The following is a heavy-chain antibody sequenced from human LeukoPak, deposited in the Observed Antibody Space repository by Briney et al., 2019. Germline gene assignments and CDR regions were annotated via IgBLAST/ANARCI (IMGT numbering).Heavy chain of an antibody. V-gene: IGHV3-7*01. CDR1: GFTFSDYA. D-gene: IGHD3-3*01. J-gene: IGHJ6*02. CDR3: ARGAPNYDFWSGYPYYYGMDV. CDR2: IKQDGSEK. Sequence: PGGSLRLSCAASGFTFSDYAMHWVRQAPGKGLEWVANIKQDGSEKYYVDSVKGRFTISRDNAKNSLYLQMNSLRAEDTAVYYCARGAPNYDFWSGYPYYYGMDVWGQGTTVTVSS.